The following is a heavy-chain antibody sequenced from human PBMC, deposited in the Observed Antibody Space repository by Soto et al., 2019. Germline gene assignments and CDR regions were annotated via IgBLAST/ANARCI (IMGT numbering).Heavy chain of an antibody. V-gene: IGHV4-59*01. Sequence: PSETLSLTCTVSGGSISGYYWSWIRQPPGKGLEWIGNIYYSGSTNYNPSLKSRVTISVDTSKNQFSLKLSSVTAADTAVYYCARERYYGMDVWGQGTTVTVSS. CDR3: ARERYYGMDV. CDR2: IYYSGST. CDR1: GGSISGYY. J-gene: IGHJ6*02.